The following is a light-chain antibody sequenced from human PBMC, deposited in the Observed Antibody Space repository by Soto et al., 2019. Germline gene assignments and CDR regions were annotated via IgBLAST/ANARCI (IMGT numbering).Light chain of an antibody. V-gene: IGKV1-9*01. CDR2: TAS. J-gene: IGKJ1*01. CDR3: QQLNNYPRT. CDR1: QGISSY. Sequence: DIQMTQSPSTLSASVGDRFTITCRASQGISSYLAWYQQKPGKAPKLLISTASTLQSGVPSRFSGSGSGTEFTPTISSLQPEDFATYYCQQLNNYPRTFGQGTKVDIK.